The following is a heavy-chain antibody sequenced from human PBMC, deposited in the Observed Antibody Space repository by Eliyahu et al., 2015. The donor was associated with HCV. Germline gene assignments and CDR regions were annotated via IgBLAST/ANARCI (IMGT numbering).Heavy chain of an antibody. J-gene: IGHJ4*02. V-gene: IGHV6-1*01. CDR3: ARGSCSGGSCYSWVGPVFDY. Sequence: RTYYRSKWYNDYAVSVKSRITINPDTSKNQFSLQLNSVTPEDTAVYYCARGSCSGGSCYSWVGPVFDYWGQGTLVTVSS. D-gene: IGHD2-15*01. CDR2: TYYRSKWYN.